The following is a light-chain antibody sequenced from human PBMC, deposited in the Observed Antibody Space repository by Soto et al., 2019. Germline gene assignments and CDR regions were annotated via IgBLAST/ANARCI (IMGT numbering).Light chain of an antibody. Sequence: QSVLTQPPSVFGAPGQRVSISCTGSSSNIGAGYDVHWYQQLPGTAPKLLIYGNNRPSGVPDRFSGSKSGTSASLAITRLQPEDEADYYCQSYDNSLRGVFGGGTQLTVL. J-gene: IGLJ3*02. CDR3: QSYDNSLRGV. CDR2: GN. V-gene: IGLV1-40*01. CDR1: SSNIGAGYD.